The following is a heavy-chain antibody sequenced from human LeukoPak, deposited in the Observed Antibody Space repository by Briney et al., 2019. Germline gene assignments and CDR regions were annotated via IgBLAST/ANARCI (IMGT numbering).Heavy chain of an antibody. CDR1: GFTFSSYA. CDR3: ATLSVAAGDWDDDF. CDR2: ISITGGST. J-gene: IGHJ4*02. Sequence: PGGSLRLSCVASGFTFSSYAMSWVRQAPGKGLEWVSGISITGGSTYYTDSVKGRFTISRDNSKNTLYLQMNSLRVEDTAVYYCATLSVAAGDWDDDFWGQGTLPTVSS. D-gene: IGHD6-13*01. V-gene: IGHV3-23*01.